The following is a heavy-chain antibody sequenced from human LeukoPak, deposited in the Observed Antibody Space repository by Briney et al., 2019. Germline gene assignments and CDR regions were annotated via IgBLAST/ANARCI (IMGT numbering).Heavy chain of an antibody. CDR1: GFTFSSYG. CDR3: ARGYCSGGSCYGPAL. J-gene: IGHJ4*02. CDR2: ISYDGSNK. Sequence: PGGSLRLSCAASGFTFSSYGMHWVRQAPGKGLEWVAVISYDGSNKYYADSVKGRFTISRDNSKNTLYLQMNSLRAEDTAVYYCARGYCSGGSCYGPALWGQGTLVTVSS. V-gene: IGHV3-30*03. D-gene: IGHD2-15*01.